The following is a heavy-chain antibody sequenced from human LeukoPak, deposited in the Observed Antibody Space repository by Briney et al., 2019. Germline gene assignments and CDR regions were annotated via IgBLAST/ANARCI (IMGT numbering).Heavy chain of an antibody. D-gene: IGHD3-22*01. CDR1: EFTFSAFW. J-gene: IGHJ4*02. Sequence: GGSLRLSCAASEFTFSAFWMSWVRQAPGKGLEWVANINQDGSAKHYVDSVKGRFTVSRDNAENSLYLQTNSLRAEDTAVYYCARDLRPYDSSGYYGYWGQGTLVTVSS. V-gene: IGHV3-7*01. CDR3: ARDLRPYDSSGYYGY. CDR2: INQDGSAK.